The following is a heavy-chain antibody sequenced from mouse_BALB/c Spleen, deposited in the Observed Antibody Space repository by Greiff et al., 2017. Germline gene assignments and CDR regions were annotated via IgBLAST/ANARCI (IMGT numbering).Heavy chain of an antibody. Sequence: EVHLVESGGGLVQPGGSRKLSCAASGFTFSSFGMHWVRQAPEKGLEWVAYISSGSSTIYYADTVKGRFTISRDNPKNTLFLQMTSLRSEDTAMYYCARSAYDEGFAYWGQGTLVTVSA. D-gene: IGHD2-12*01. CDR3: ARSAYDEGFAY. J-gene: IGHJ3*01. V-gene: IGHV5-17*02. CDR2: ISSGSSTI. CDR1: GFTFSSFG.